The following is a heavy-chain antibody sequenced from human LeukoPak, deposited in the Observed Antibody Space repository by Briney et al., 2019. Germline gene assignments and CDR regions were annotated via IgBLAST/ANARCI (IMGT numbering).Heavy chain of an antibody. J-gene: IGHJ4*01. V-gene: IGHV3-48*01. Sequence: GGSLRLSCAASGFTFSSYSMNWVRQAPGKGLEWVSYISSSSSTIYYADSVKGRFTISRDNAKNSLYLQMNSLRAEDTAVYYCAREKAVAGTRLIDYWGXXXXVTVSS. CDR3: AREKAVAGTRLIDY. CDR1: GFTFSSYS. D-gene: IGHD6-19*01. CDR2: ISSSSSTI.